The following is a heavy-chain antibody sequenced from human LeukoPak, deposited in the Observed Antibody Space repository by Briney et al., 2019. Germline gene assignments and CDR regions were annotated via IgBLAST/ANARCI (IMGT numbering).Heavy chain of an antibody. V-gene: IGHV3-74*01. CDR1: GFTFSTYW. D-gene: IGHD3-22*01. J-gene: IGHJ4*02. CDR3: ATGGTFYYGSSGF. CDR2: INADGSST. Sequence: GGSLRPSCAASGFTFSTYWMHWVRQAPGKGLVWVSRINADGSSTTYADSVKGRFTISRDNAKNTLYLQMNSLRAEDTALYYCATGGTFYYGSSGFWGQGTLVTVSS.